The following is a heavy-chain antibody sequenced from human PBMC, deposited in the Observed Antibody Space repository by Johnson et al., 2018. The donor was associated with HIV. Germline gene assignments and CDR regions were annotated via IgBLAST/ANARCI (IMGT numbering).Heavy chain of an antibody. V-gene: IGHV3-11*04. J-gene: IGHJ3*02. CDR3: ARGASTDWDDAFDI. CDR1: RLTLSDSY. Sequence: QMQLVESGGGLVKPGGSLRLSCVASRLTLSDSYMSWIRQAPGKGLEWVSYISGSGNAIYYADSVRGRFTISRDNAKNSLYLQMNSLRAEDTAVYYCARGASTDWDDAFDIWGQGTMVTVSS. CDR2: ISGSGNAI. D-gene: IGHD1-14*01.